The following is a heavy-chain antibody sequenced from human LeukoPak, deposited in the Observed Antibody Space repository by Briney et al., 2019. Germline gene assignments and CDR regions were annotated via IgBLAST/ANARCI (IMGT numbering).Heavy chain of an antibody. CDR1: GGSFSGYY. V-gene: IGHV4-34*01. CDR2: INDSRST. Sequence: PSKTLSPTCAVYGGSFSGYYWNWIRQPPGKGLEWIGEINDSRSTNYNPSLKSRVTISVDTSKNQFSLKLSSVTAADTAVYYCARGAAAGSPLGYWGQGTLVTVSS. CDR3: ARGAAAGSPLGY. D-gene: IGHD6-13*01. J-gene: IGHJ4*02.